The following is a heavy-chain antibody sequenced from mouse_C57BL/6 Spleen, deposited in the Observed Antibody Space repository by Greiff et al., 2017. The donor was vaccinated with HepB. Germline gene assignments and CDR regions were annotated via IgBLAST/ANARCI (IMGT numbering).Heavy chain of an antibody. J-gene: IGHJ4*01. CDR1: GYTFTDYY. CDR3: AVAGMDAMDY. CDR2: INPNNGGT. Sequence: EVQLQQSGPELVKPGASVKISCKASGYTFTDYYMNWVKQSHGKSLEWIGDINPNNGGTSYNQKFKGKATLTVDKSSSTAYMELRSLTSEDSAVYYCAVAGMDAMDYWGQGTSVTVSS. V-gene: IGHV1-26*01. D-gene: IGHD1-1*01.